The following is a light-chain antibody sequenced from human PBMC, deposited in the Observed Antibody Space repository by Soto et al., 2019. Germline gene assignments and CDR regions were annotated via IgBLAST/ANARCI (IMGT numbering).Light chain of an antibody. CDR3: QQYNSYPWT. J-gene: IGKJ1*01. CDR2: DAS. Sequence: IQMTQSPSSLSASVGDRVTITCRASQGISAWLAWYHQKPGKAPKLLIYDASSLESGVPSRFSGSGSGTEFTLTISSLQPDDFATYFCQQYNSYPWTFGQGTKVDIK. CDR1: QGISAW. V-gene: IGKV1-5*01.